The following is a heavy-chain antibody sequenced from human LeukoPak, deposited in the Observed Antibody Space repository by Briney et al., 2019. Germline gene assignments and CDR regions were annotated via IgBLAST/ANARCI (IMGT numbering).Heavy chain of an antibody. J-gene: IGHJ4*02. CDR2: IYHGGST. CDR3: ARDETFSYGSFGH. D-gene: IGHD5-18*01. V-gene: IGHV4-38-2*02. CDR1: GYSISSGYY. Sequence: PSETLSLTCAVSGYSISSGYYWGWIRQPPGKGLEGIGSIYHGGSTYYNPSLKSRVTISVDTSKNQFSLKLSSVTAADTAVYYCARDETFSYGSFGHWGQRTLVTVSS.